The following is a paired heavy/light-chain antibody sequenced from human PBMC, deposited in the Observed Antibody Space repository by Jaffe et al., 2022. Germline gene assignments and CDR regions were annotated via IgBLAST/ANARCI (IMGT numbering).Heavy chain of an antibody. Sequence: QLQVQESGPGLVKPSETLSLTCTVSGGSISSSGHYWGWIRQPPGKGLEWIAIIQYSGQTYYSPSLKSRVAISVDTSKNQISLNLRSVTAADTAVYHCARQIEYHWYFDLWGRGTLVTVSS. J-gene: IGHJ2*01. D-gene: IGHD6-6*01. V-gene: IGHV4-39*01. CDR3: ARQIEYHWYFDL. CDR1: GGSISSSGHY. CDR2: IQYSGQT.
Light chain of an antibody. CDR3: SSKRSDSSVV. J-gene: IGLJ2*01. CDR1: TSDVGGYNY. V-gene: IGLV2-14*03. CDR2: DVT. Sequence: QSALTQPASVSGSPGQSITISCTGTTSDVGGYNYVSWYQQYPGKAPKLIIYDVTNRPSGVSDRFSGSKSGNTASLTISGLQAEDEADYYCSSKRSDSSVVFGGGTKLTVL.